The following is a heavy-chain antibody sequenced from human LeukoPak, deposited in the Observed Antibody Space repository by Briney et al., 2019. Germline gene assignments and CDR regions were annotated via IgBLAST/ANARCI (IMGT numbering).Heavy chain of an antibody. CDR2: IYKVGTT. Sequence: GGSLRLSCAASGFTVSDMYMSWVRQAPGRGLEWVSVIYKVGTTHYADSVKGRFTISRDNSKNMLFLQMNSLRAEDTAVYYCARVGGAAANYWGQGTLVTVSS. V-gene: IGHV3-53*01. D-gene: IGHD6-13*01. CDR1: GFTVSDMY. J-gene: IGHJ4*02. CDR3: ARVGGAAANY.